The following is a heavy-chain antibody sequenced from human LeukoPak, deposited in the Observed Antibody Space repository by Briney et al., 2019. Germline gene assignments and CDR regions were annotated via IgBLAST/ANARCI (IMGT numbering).Heavy chain of an antibody. Sequence: TLSLTCSASGDSIFSYYWTWIRQSPGKGLVRIGYIYYGGSAHYSPSLKSRGSISVDTSNNQFSVQLRSVSAADTAIYYCARGRARDGSYPWFDSWGQGTLVTASS. CDR3: ARGRARDGSYPWFDS. CDR1: GDSIFSYY. V-gene: IGHV4-59*01. CDR2: IYYGGSA. J-gene: IGHJ5*01. D-gene: IGHD3-16*02.